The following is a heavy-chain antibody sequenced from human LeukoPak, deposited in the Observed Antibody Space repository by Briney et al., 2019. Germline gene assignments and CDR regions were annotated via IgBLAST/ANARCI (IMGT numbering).Heavy chain of an antibody. V-gene: IGHV4-39*07. D-gene: IGHD2-2*02. J-gene: IGHJ4*02. CDR2: IYYSGST. CDR1: GGSISSSSYY. Sequence: SETLSLTCTVSGGSISSSSYYWGWIRQPPGKGLGWIGSIYYSGSTYYNPSLKSRVTISVDTSKNQFSLKLGSVTAADPAVYYCARDPGYSGAQDYWGQGTLVTVSS. CDR3: ARDPGYSGAQDY.